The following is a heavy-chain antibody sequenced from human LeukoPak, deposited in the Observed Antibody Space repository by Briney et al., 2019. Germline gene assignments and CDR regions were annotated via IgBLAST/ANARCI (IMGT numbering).Heavy chain of an antibody. CDR3: ARAAGDFWSGHPTQYYYYYYMDV. Sequence: ASVKVSCKASGYTFTGYYMHWVRQAPGQGLEWMGWINPNSGGTNYAQKFQGRVTMTRDTSISTAYMELSRLRSDDTAVYYCARAAGDFWSGHPTQYYYYYYMDVWGKGTTVTVSS. D-gene: IGHD3-3*01. CDR2: INPNSGGT. CDR1: GYTFTGYY. J-gene: IGHJ6*03. V-gene: IGHV1-2*02.